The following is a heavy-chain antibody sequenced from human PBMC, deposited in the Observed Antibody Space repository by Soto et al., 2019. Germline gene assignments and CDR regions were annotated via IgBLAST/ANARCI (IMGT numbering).Heavy chain of an antibody. Sequence: EVQLVESGGGLVKPGGSLRLSCAASGFTFSSYSMNWVRQAPGKGLEWVSSISSSSSYIYYADSVKGRFTISRDNAKNSLXXQXNXXRADDTAVYYCARDRIFQQPLLPSEVPYYYYGMDVWGQGTTVTVSS. J-gene: IGHJ6*02. CDR3: ARDRIFQQPLLPSEVPYYYYGMDV. D-gene: IGHD2-15*01. V-gene: IGHV3-21*01. CDR1: GFTFSSYS. CDR2: ISSSSSYI.